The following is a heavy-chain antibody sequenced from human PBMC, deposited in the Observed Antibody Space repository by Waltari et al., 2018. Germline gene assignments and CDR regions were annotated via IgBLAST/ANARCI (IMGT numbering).Heavy chain of an antibody. J-gene: IGHJ3*02. D-gene: IGHD2-8*01. CDR1: GFTFGSSG. CDR3: ANTKTTSDAFDI. CDR2: IRYDGINK. V-gene: IGHV3-30*02. Sequence: QVQLVESGGGVVQPGGALRLSCAASGFTFGSSGMYWVRQAPGKGLEGLAFIRYDGINKYYADSVKGRFTISRDNSKNTLYLQMKSLRADDTAVYYCANTKTTSDAFDIWGQGTVVTVSS.